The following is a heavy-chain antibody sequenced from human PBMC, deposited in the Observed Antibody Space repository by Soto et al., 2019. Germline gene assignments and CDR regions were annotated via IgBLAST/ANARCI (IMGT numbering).Heavy chain of an antibody. V-gene: IGHV4-34*01. J-gene: IGHJ5*02. Sequence: SETLSLTCAVYGGYFSGYYWSWIRQPPGKGLEWIGEINHSGSTNYNPSLKSRVTISVDTSKNQFSLKLSSVTAADTAVYYCARGSFGRTSKYGANNWFDPWGQGTLVTVSS. CDR1: GGYFSGYY. CDR3: ARGSFGRTSKYGANNWFDP. CDR2: INHSGST. D-gene: IGHD4-17*01.